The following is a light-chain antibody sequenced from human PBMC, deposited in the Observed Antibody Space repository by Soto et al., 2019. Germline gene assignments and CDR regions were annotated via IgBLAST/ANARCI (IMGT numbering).Light chain of an antibody. J-gene: IGKJ1*01. V-gene: IGKV1-33*01. CDR2: DAS. CDR3: QQYGNLPRT. Sequence: DIQMTQSPSSLSASVGDRVTITCQASQDISNYLNWYQQKPGKAPKLLIYDASNLKTGVPSRFTGSGSGTNFTFPISSLQPEDIATYYCQQYGNLPRTFGQGTKVEIK. CDR1: QDISNY.